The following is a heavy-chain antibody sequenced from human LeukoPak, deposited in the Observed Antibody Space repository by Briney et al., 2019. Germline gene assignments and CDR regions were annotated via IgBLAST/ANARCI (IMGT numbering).Heavy chain of an antibody. J-gene: IGHJ3*02. CDR2: ISWNSGMI. D-gene: IGHD2-15*01. CDR3: AKDKMEAAGVNAFDI. CDR1: GFTFSSYA. Sequence: PGGSLRLSCAASGFTFSSYAMHWVRQAPGKGLEWVSGISWNSGMIGYADSVKGRITISRGNAKNSLYLQMKSLRPEDTALYYCAKDKMEAAGVNAFDIWGQGTMVTVSS. V-gene: IGHV3-9*01.